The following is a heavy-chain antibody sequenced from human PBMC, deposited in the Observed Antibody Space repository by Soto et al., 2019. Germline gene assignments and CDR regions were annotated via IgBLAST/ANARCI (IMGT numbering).Heavy chain of an antibody. CDR1: GFTFDDYA. V-gene: IGHV3-9*01. Sequence: EVQLVESGGGLVQPGRSLRLSCAASGFTFDDYAMHWVRQAPGKGLEWVSGISWNSGSIGYADSVKGRFTISRDNAKNSLYLQMNSLRAEDTALYYCAKSGGGIAVAGLLDYWGQGTLVTVSS. CDR2: ISWNSGSI. J-gene: IGHJ4*02. D-gene: IGHD6-19*01. CDR3: AKSGGGIAVAGLLDY.